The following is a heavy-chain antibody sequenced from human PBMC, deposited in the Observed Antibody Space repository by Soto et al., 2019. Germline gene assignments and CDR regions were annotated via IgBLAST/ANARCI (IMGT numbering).Heavy chain of an antibody. CDR2: ISSSSNYT. D-gene: IGHD3-22*01. J-gene: IGHJ3*02. CDR3: ARDQCYDSSGFDAFDI. V-gene: IGHV3-11*06. Sequence: GGSLRLSCAASGFTFSDYYMSWIRPAPGKGLEWVSYISSSSNYTNYADSVKGRFTISRDNAKNSLYLQMNSLRAEDTAVYYCARDQCYDSSGFDAFDIWGQGTMVTVSS. CDR1: GFTFSDYY.